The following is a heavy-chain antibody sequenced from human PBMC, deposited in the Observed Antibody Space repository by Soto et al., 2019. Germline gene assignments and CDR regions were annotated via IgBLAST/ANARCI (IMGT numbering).Heavy chain of an antibody. Sequence: PGGSLRLSCTASGFTLSNAWMNWVRQTPGQGLEWVGRIKSTIDGGTTDYAAPVKGRFTISRDASKNTLYLQMNSLKIEDTALYYCTTDDIVTALSGYNYGMDVWGQGTTVTVSS. CDR1: GFTLSNAW. CDR2: IKSTIDGGTT. J-gene: IGHJ6*02. V-gene: IGHV3-15*07. CDR3: TTDDIVTALSGYNYGMDV. D-gene: IGHD5-12*01.